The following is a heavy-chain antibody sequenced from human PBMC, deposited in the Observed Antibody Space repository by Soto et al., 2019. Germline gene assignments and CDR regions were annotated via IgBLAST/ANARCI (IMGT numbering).Heavy chain of an antibody. CDR1: GGTFSSYA. J-gene: IGHJ4*02. D-gene: IGHD3-22*01. CDR3: ARVGYYYDSSGYYSDY. CDR2: IIPIFGTA. V-gene: IGHV1-69*06. Sequence: QVQLVQSGAEVKKPGSSVKVSCKASGGTFSSYAISWVRQAPGQVLEWMGGIIPIFGTANYAQKFQGRVTITADKSTSTAYMELSSLRSEDTAVYYCARVGYYYDSSGYYSDYWGQGTLVTVSS.